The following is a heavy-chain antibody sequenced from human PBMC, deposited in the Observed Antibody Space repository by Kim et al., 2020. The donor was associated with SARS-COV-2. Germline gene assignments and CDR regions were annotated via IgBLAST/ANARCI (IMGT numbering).Heavy chain of an antibody. CDR2: ISSSSSYI. V-gene: IGHV3-21*01. CDR1: GFTFSSYS. J-gene: IGHJ4*02. Sequence: GGSLRLSCAASGFTFSSYSMNWVRQAPGKGLEWVSSISSSSSYIYYADSVKGRFTISRDNAKNSLYLQMNSLRAEDTAVYYCARGDTSSGWTAWYFDYWGQGTLVTVSS. D-gene: IGHD6-19*01. CDR3: ARGDTSSGWTAWYFDY.